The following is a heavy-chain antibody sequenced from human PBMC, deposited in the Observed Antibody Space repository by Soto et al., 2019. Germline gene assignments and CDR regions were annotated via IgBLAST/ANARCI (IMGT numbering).Heavy chain of an antibody. Sequence: EVQLLESGGGLVQPGVSLRLSCAASGFTFSSYAMSWVRQAPGKGLEWVSAISGSGGSTYYADSVKGRFTISRDNSKNRLDLQSNSRRAEDTAVYYCAKDRVGFLEWLPYYYYYGMDVWGQGTTVTVSS. D-gene: IGHD3-3*02. V-gene: IGHV3-23*01. CDR3: AKDRVGFLEWLPYYYYYGMDV. J-gene: IGHJ6*02. CDR2: ISGSGGST. CDR1: GFTFSSYA.